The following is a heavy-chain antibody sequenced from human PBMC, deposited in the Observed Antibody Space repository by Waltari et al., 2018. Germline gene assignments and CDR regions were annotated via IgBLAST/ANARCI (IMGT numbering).Heavy chain of an antibody. CDR2: IYYSGST. CDR3: ARGGSRRTLLGY. V-gene: IGHV4-59*01. D-gene: IGHD3-16*01. Sequence: QVQLQESGPGLVKPSETLSLTCTASGGSISSYYWSWIRQPPGKGLEWIGYIYYSGSTNYNPSLKSRVTISVDTSKNQFSLKLSSVTAADTAVYYCARGGSRRTLLGYWGQGTLVTVSS. J-gene: IGHJ4*02. CDR1: GGSISSYY.